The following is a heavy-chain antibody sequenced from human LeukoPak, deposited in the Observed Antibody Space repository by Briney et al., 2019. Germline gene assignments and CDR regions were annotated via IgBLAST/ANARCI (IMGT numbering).Heavy chain of an antibody. CDR2: IWYDGSNK. Sequence: PGGSLRLSCAASGFTFSSYGMHWVRQAPGKGLEWVAVIWYDGSNKYYADSVKGRFTISRDNAKNTLYLQMSSLRAEDTAVYFCVRDGDDFNFDYWGQGSLVTVSS. V-gene: IGHV3-33*01. CDR1: GFTFSSYG. CDR3: VRDGDDFNFDY. D-gene: IGHD5-24*01. J-gene: IGHJ4*02.